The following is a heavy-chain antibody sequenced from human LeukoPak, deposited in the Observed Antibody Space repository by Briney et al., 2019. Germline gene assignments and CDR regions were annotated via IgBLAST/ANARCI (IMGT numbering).Heavy chain of an antibody. CDR3: ARGPSSDAFDI. Sequence: ASVKVSCKVSGYSFNDKYLHWVRQAPGQGLEWMGSINPNSGGTNYAQKFQGRVTMTTDTSMSTAYMELSRLASDDTAVYYCARGPSSDAFDIWGQGTAVTVSS. CDR1: GYSFNDKY. V-gene: IGHV1-2*02. J-gene: IGHJ3*02. CDR2: INPNSGGT.